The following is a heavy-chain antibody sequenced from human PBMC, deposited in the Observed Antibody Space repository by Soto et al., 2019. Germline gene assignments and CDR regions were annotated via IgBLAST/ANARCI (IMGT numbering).Heavy chain of an antibody. J-gene: IGHJ4*02. D-gene: IGHD3-10*01. CDR3: ARADGESMVRRVKPYYFDY. Sequence: QVQLQESGPGLVKPSGTLSLTCAVSSGSISSSNWWSWVRQPPRQGLEWIGEIYHSGSTNYNPSLKSRVTISVVKSMNQFSLKLSSVTAADTAVYYCARADGESMVRRVKPYYFDYWGQGTLVTVSS. CDR1: SGSISSSNW. V-gene: IGHV4-4*02. CDR2: IYHSGST.